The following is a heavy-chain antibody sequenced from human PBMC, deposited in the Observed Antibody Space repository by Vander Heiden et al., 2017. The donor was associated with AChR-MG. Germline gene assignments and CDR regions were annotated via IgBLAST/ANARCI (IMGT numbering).Heavy chain of an antibody. CDR3: ARGSKVYGSGSYYNVRGY. V-gene: IGHV1-2*02. D-gene: IGHD3-10*01. Sequence: QVQLVQSGAEVKKPGASVKVYCKASGYTFTGYYMHWVRQAPGQGLEWMGWINPNSGGTNYAQKFQGRVTMTRDTSISTAYMELSRLRSDDTAVYYCARGSKVYGSGSYYNVRGYWGQGTLVTVSS. CDR2: INPNSGGT. J-gene: IGHJ4*02. CDR1: GYTFTGYY.